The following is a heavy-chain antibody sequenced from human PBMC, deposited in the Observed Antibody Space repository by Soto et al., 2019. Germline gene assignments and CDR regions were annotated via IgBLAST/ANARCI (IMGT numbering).Heavy chain of an antibody. Sequence: QVQLVESGGGVVQPGRSLRLSCAASGFTFSSYGMHWVRQAPGKGLEWVAVISYDGSNKYYADSVKGRFTISRDNSKNTLYLQMNSLRAEDTAVYYCALSYGDYYDSSGYDYWGQGTLGTVSS. CDR2: ISYDGSNK. V-gene: IGHV3-30*03. CDR1: GFTFSSYG. D-gene: IGHD3-22*01. CDR3: ALSYGDYYDSSGYDY. J-gene: IGHJ4*02.